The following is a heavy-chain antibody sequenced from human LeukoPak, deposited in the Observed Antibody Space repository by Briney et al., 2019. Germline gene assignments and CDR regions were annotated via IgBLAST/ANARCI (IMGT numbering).Heavy chain of an antibody. CDR1: GFTFSSYE. CDR2: ISSSGSTI. J-gene: IGHJ4*02. Sequence: PGGSLRLSCAASGFTFSSYEMNWVRQAPGKGLEWVSYISSSGSTIYYADSVKGRFTISRDNAKNSLYLQMNCLRAEDTAVYYCASQMVWIGYWGQGTLVTVSS. D-gene: IGHD3-3*01. CDR3: ASQMVWIGY. V-gene: IGHV3-48*03.